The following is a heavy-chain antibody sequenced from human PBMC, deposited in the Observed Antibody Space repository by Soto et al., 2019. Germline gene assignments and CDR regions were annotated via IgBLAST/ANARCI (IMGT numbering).Heavy chain of an antibody. CDR3: AIDYCGGGSCSFDS. CDR1: GGSISSYY. Sequence: SETLSLTCTVSGGSISSYYWSWIRQPPGKGLEWIGYIYYSGSTNYNPSLKSRVTISVDTSKNQFSLKLSSVTAADTAVYYCAIDYCGGGSCSFDSGAQGPRVTVS. CDR2: IYYSGST. J-gene: IGHJ4*02. V-gene: IGHV4-59*01. D-gene: IGHD2-15*01.